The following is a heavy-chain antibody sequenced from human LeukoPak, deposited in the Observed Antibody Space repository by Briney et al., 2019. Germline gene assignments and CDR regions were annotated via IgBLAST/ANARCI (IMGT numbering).Heavy chain of an antibody. J-gene: IGHJ4*01. CDR3: ARGGTPGFSTGRIDY. CDR2: INSDGSST. Sequence: GGSLRLSCAASGFTFSSYWMPWVRQAPGKGLVWVSRINSDGSSTSYADSVKGRFTISRDNAKNTLYLQMNSLRAEDTAVYYCARGGTPGFSTGRIDYWGQEPWSPSPQ. CDR1: GFTFSSYW. V-gene: IGHV3-74*01. D-gene: IGHD6-19*01.